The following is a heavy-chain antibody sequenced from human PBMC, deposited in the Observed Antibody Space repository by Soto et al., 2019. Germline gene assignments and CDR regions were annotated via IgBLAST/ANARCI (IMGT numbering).Heavy chain of an antibody. Sequence: SEPLSLTCSISGGSISDYQWSWIRQPPGKGLEWIGYIYYSGRTNYNPSLKSRVTISLDTSTKQFSLRAEDTAVYYCARFLEYAGGYWGQGTLVTVSS. CDR3: ARFLEYAGGY. D-gene: IGHD3-3*01. J-gene: IGHJ4*02. CDR1: GGSISDYQ. CDR2: IYYSGRT. V-gene: IGHV4-59*12.